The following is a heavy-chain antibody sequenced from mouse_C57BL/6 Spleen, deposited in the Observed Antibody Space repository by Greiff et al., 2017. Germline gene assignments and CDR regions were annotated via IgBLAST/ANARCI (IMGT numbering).Heavy chain of an antibody. D-gene: IGHD1-1*01. Sequence: VQLQQPGAELVRPGSSVKLSCKASGYTFTSYWMHWVKQRPIQGLEWIGNIDPSDSETHYNQKFKDKATLTVDKSSSTAYIQLSSLTSEDSAVYYCARGRGSSPFAYWGQGTLVTVSA. CDR1: GYTFTSYW. CDR3: ARGRGSSPFAY. J-gene: IGHJ3*01. CDR2: IDPSDSET. V-gene: IGHV1-52*01.